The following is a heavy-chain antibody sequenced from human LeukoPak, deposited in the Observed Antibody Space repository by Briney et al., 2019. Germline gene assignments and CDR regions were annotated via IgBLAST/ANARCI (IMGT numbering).Heavy chain of an antibody. V-gene: IGHV3-11*01. D-gene: IGHD3-22*01. CDR2: ISSSGQII. J-gene: IGHJ6*03. CDR3: ASVSGSNYYDRSGYMDV. Sequence: PGGALRLSCEVSGVTFNDYFMGGIPQAPGKGLEWVAYISSSGQIIYKPNPVKGRFTISSDNAKKSVFLQMNSLRGEDSALYYCASVSGSNYYDRSGYMDVWGKGTTVSVSS. CDR1: GVTFNDYF.